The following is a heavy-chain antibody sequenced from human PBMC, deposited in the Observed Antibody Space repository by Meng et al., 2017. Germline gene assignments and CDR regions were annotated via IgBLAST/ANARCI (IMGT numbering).Heavy chain of an antibody. V-gene: IGHV6-1*01. CDR1: GDSVSSNSAA. CDR2: AYYRSKWYH. D-gene: IGHD1-26*01. J-gene: IGHJ4*02. CDR3: ARGSYSFDS. Sequence: HLSQSGPGLVKPSQTLSLISAISGDSVSSNSAAWNWIRQSPSRGLEWLGRAYYRSKWYHDYAESVKSRISIDPDTSKNQFSLQLRSVTPEDSAVYYCARGSYSFDSWGQRTLVTVSS.